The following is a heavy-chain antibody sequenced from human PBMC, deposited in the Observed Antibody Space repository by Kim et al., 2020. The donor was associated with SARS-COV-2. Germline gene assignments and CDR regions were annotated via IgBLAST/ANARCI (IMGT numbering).Heavy chain of an antibody. Sequence: GESLKISCEGYGFYFSNYWIAWVRQMPGKGLELMGMIYAGDSHTRYSPSFQGQVTISVDKSIGTAYLQWSSLQASDTAKYYCARPRYSTSWYGMDVWGQGTTVPVSS. J-gene: IGHJ6*02. CDR2: IYAGDSHT. D-gene: IGHD6-13*01. V-gene: IGHV5-51*01. CDR1: GFYFSNYW. CDR3: ARPRYSTSWYGMDV.